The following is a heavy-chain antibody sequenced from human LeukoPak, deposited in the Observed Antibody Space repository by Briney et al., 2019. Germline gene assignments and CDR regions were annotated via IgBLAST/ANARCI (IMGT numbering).Heavy chain of an antibody. CDR1: GFTFSNYA. J-gene: IGHJ4*02. Sequence: GGSVTLFCAPSGFTFSNYAMSWARQAPGKGLEWVSISGSGDSTYFADSVKERFTISRDNSKNTLYLQMSSLRADDTAVYYCAKTERDRYYFDSWAQGTLVTVSS. CDR2: ISGSGDST. V-gene: IGHV3-23*01. CDR3: AKTERDRYYFDS.